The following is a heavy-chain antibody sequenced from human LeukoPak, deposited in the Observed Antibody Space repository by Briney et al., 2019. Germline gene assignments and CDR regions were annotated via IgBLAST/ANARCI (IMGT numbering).Heavy chain of an antibody. J-gene: IGHJ4*02. Sequence: GGSLRLSCAASGFTFSKYWMSWVRQAPGKRLEWVANIKQDGSEKYYVDSVKGRFTISRDNAKNSLYLQMNSLRAEATAVYYCARDVRWQQLDYWGQGTLVTVSS. CDR1: GFTFSKYW. CDR3: ARDVRWQQLDY. D-gene: IGHD6-13*01. V-gene: IGHV3-7*01. CDR2: IKQDGSEK.